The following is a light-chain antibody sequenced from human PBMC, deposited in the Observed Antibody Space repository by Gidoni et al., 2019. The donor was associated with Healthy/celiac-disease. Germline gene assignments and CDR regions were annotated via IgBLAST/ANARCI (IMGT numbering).Light chain of an antibody. CDR2: DAS. V-gene: IGKV3-11*01. J-gene: IGKJ4*01. Sequence: EIVLTHSPATLSLSPRERATLTCRASQSVSSHLACYQQKPGQAPRLLIYDASNRATGIPARFSGSGCGTDVTLTISSREPEDVAVYYCQQRSNWPPLTFGGGTKVEIK. CDR3: QQRSNWPPLT. CDR1: QSVSSH.